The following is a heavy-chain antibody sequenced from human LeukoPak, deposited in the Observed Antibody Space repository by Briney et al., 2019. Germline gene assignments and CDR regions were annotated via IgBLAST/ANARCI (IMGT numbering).Heavy chain of an antibody. Sequence: SVKVSCKASGGTFSSYAISWVRQAPGQGLEWMGRIIPILGIANYAQKFQGRVTITADKSTSTAYMELSSLRSEDTAVYYCARDRDDYVWGSYRVFDYWGQGTLVTVS. D-gene: IGHD3-16*02. CDR1: GGTFSSYA. V-gene: IGHV1-69*04. CDR3: ARDRDDYVWGSYRVFDY. J-gene: IGHJ4*02. CDR2: IIPILGIA.